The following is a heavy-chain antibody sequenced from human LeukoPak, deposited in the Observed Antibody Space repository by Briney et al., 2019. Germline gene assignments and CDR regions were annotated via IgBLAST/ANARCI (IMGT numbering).Heavy chain of an antibody. Sequence: PSQTLSLTCTASGGSISSGSYYWSWIRQPPGKGLEWIGYIYYSGSTNYNPSLKSRVTISVDTSKNQFSLKLSSVTAADTAVYYCARGENIRREYYFDYWGQGTLVTVSS. J-gene: IGHJ4*02. D-gene: IGHD3-16*01. CDR3: ARGENIRREYYFDY. CDR2: IYYSGST. CDR1: GGSISSGSYY. V-gene: IGHV4-61*01.